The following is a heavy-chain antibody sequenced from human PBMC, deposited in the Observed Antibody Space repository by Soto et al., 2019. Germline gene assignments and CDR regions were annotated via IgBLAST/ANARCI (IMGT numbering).Heavy chain of an antibody. Sequence: GSLRLSCAASGFTFSSYAMSWVRQAPGKGLEWVSAISGSGGSTYYADSVKGRFTISRDNSKNTLYLQMNSLRAEDTAVYYCATLGYCSSTSCPYWGQGTLVTVSS. CDR2: ISGSGGST. CDR3: ATLGYCSSTSCPY. V-gene: IGHV3-23*01. D-gene: IGHD2-2*01. J-gene: IGHJ4*02. CDR1: GFTFSSYA.